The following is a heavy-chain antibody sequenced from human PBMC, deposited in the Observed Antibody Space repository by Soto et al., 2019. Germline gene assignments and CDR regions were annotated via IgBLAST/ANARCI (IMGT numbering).Heavy chain of an antibody. Sequence: VGSLRLSCAASGFTFSSYGMYWVRQAPGKGLEWVAVISYDGSDKYYADSVKGRLTISRDNSKNTLYLQMNSLRAEDTAVYYCARATTTVTTNFDYWGQGTLVTVSS. CDR3: ARATTTVTTNFDY. J-gene: IGHJ4*02. V-gene: IGHV3-30*03. D-gene: IGHD4-17*01. CDR2: ISYDGSDK. CDR1: GFTFSSYG.